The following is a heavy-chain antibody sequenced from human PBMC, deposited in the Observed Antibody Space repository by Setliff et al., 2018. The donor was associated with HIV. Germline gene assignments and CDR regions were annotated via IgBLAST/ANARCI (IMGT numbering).Heavy chain of an antibody. CDR3: EANPRTSGVVGYYYYYGMDV. V-gene: IGHV4-34*01. Sequence: SETLSLTCAVYGGSFSGYYWSWIRQPPGKGLEWIGEINHSGSTNYNPSLKSRVTISIDTSKNQFSLKLSSVTAADTAVYYCEANPRTSGVVGYYYYYGMDVWGQGTTVTGSS. CDR2: INHSGST. D-gene: IGHD2-21*01. CDR1: GGSFSGYY. J-gene: IGHJ6*02.